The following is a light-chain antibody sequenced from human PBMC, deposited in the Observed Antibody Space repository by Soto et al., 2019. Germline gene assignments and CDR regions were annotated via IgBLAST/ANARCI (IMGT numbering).Light chain of an antibody. J-gene: IGLJ2*01. CDR1: SGDVGGYNF. CDR3: CSYCGSYTWV. CDR2: DVS. V-gene: IGLV2-11*01. Sequence: QSALTQPRSVSGSPGQSVTISCTGTSGDVGGYNFVSWYQQHPGKVPTLVIFDVSHRPSGVPDRFSGSKSGNTASLTISGLQAEDEADYYCCSYCGSYTWVFGGGTKLTVL.